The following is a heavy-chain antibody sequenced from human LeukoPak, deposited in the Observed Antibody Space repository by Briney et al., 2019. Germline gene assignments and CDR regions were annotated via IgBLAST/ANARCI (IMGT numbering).Heavy chain of an antibody. J-gene: IGHJ4*02. Sequence: SETLSLTCTVSGDSISGSYWSWVRQPPGKGLEWIGYVYDRGTINYNPSLQSRVTMSEDTSKNQFSLTLSSVSAADTAVYYCARGYYDSSGYYPVDYWGQGTLVTVSS. D-gene: IGHD3-22*01. CDR3: ARGYYDSSGYYPVDY. CDR2: VYDRGTI. CDR1: GDSISGSY. V-gene: IGHV4-59*01.